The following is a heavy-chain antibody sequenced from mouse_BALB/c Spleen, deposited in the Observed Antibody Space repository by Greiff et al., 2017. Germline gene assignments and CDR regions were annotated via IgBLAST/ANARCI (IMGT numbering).Heavy chain of an antibody. Sequence: VQLKQSGPELGKPGASVKISCKASGYSFTGYNMYWVKQSHRKSLEWIGYIDPYNGGTSYNQKSKGKATLTVDKSSSTAYMHLNSLTFEDSAIYYCARGGAMDYWGQGTSVTVSS. V-gene: IGHV1S135*01. J-gene: IGHJ4*01. CDR3: ARGGAMDY. CDR1: GYSFTGYN. CDR2: IDPYNGGT.